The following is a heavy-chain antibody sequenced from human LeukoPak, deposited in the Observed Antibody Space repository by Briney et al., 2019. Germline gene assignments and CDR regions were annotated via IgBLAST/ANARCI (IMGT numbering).Heavy chain of an antibody. CDR3: AREYLFFWQDFDWLLRTPFDY. CDR2: IKQDGSEK. V-gene: IGHV3-7*01. Sequence: PGGSLRLSCAASGFTFSRYSMNWVRQAPGKGLEWVANIKQDGSEKYYVDSVKGRFTISRDNAKNSLYLQMNSLRAEDTAVYYCAREYLFFWQDFDWLLRTPFDYWGQGTLVTVSS. CDR1: GFTFSRYS. J-gene: IGHJ4*02. D-gene: IGHD3-9*01.